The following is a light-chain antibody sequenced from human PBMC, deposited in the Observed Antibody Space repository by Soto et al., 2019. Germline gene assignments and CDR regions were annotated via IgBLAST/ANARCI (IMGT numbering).Light chain of an antibody. J-gene: IGLJ1*01. CDR1: SSDVGGYNF. CDR2: DVS. V-gene: IGLV2-14*03. CDR3: SSYTSSYTYG. Sequence: QSVLTRPASVSGSPGQSVTISCAGTSSDVGGYNFVSWYQQHPGKAPQLMIYDVSSRPSGVSNRFSGSKSGNTASLTISGLQAEDEADYYCSSYTSSYTYGFGTGTKVTVL.